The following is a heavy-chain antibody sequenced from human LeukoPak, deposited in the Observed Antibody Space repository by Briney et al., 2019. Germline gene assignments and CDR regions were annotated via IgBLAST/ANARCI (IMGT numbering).Heavy chain of an antibody. D-gene: IGHD3-16*02. CDR3: AAAVYDYVWGSYRPDQYYFDY. J-gene: IGHJ4*02. CDR2: IYYSGST. V-gene: IGHV4-59*01. Sequence: PSETLSLTCTVSGGSISSYYWSWIRQPPGKGLEWIGYIYYSGSTNYNPSLKSRATISVDTSKNQFSLKLSSVTAADTAVYYCAAAVYDYVWGSYRPDQYYFDYWGQGTLVTVSS. CDR1: GGSISSYY.